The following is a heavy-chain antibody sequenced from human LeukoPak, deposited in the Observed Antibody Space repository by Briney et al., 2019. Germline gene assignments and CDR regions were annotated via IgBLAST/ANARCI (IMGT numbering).Heavy chain of an antibody. D-gene: IGHD6-19*01. CDR1: RFTFTSYL. Sequence: PGRSLRLSCAASRFTFTSYLMSWVRQTPGKGLERVANIKKDVSEQYYVNSVKGQFTISRANAKNSLYLKMNSLRAETTAVNYFARVPSGRLVDTSAYWGQGPLVTAPS. CDR3: ARVPSGRLVDTSAY. CDR2: IKKDVSEQ. J-gene: IGHJ4*02. V-gene: IGHV3-7*02.